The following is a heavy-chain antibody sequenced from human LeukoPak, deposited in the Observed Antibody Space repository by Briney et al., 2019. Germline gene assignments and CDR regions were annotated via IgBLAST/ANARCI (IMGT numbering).Heavy chain of an antibody. D-gene: IGHD1-26*01. CDR3: AKDQWVAVGNPDRDRVYNFDY. CDR2: VSAVSNYI. CDR1: GFTFSDYY. V-gene: IGHV3-11*06. Sequence: KTGGSLRLSCVASGFTFSDYYMSWIRQAPGRGLEWVSSVSAVSNYIYYADSVKGRFTISRDNAEDSLYLQMNSLKAEDTAVYYCAKDQWVAVGNPDRDRVYNFDYWGRGTLVTVSS. J-gene: IGHJ4*02.